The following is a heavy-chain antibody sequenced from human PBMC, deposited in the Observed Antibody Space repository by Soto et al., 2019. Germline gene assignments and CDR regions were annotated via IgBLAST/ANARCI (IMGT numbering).Heavy chain of an antibody. CDR1: GGTFSSYA. CDR3: ARALESRPEYCSSTSCSGGMDV. V-gene: IGHV1-69*01. D-gene: IGHD2-2*01. Sequence: QVQLVQSGAEVKKPGSSVKVSCKASGGTFSSYAISWVRQAPGQGLEWMGGIIPIFGTANYAQKFQGRVTITADESTSTDYMELSSLRSEDTAVYYCARALESRPEYCSSTSCSGGMDVWGQGTTCTVSS. J-gene: IGHJ6*02. CDR2: IIPIFGTA.